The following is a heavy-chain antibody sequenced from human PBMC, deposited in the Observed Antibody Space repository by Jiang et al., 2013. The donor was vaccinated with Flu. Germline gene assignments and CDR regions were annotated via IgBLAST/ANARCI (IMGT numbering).Heavy chain of an antibody. CDR1: GFTFSSYG. Sequence: RLSCAASGFTFSSYGMHWVRQAPGKGLEWVAVIWYDGSNKYYADSVKGRFTISRDNSKNTLYLQMNSLRAEDTAVYYCARDLVDTAMAGYYGMDVWGQGTTVTVSS. J-gene: IGHJ6*02. V-gene: IGHV3-33*01. D-gene: IGHD5-18*01. CDR3: ARDLVDTAMAGYYGMDV. CDR2: IWYDGSNK.